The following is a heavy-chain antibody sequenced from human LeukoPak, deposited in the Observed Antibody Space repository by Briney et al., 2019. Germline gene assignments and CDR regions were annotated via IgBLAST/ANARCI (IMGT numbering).Heavy chain of an antibody. CDR3: ASLDLGYCSGGSCYGRDY. J-gene: IGHJ4*02. CDR1: GFTFSSYS. V-gene: IGHV3-21*01. D-gene: IGHD2-15*01. Sequence: GGSLRLSCAASGFTFSSYSMNWVCQAPGKGLEWVSSISSSSSYIYYADSVKGRFTISRDNAKNSLYLQMNSLRAEDTAVYYCASLDLGYCSGGSCYGRDYWGQGTLVTVSS. CDR2: ISSSSSYI.